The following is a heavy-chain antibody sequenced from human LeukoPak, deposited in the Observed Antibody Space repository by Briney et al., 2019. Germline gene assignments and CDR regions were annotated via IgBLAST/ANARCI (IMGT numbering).Heavy chain of an antibody. J-gene: IGHJ3*02. Sequence: GGSLRLSCAASGFTFSSYWMSWVRQAPGKGLEWVANIKQDGSEKYYVDSVKGRFTISRDNAKNSLYLQMNGLRAEDTAVYYCAREHSGSFDAFDIWGQGTMVTVSS. CDR1: GFTFSSYW. V-gene: IGHV3-7*01. CDR3: AREHSGSFDAFDI. D-gene: IGHD1-26*01. CDR2: IKQDGSEK.